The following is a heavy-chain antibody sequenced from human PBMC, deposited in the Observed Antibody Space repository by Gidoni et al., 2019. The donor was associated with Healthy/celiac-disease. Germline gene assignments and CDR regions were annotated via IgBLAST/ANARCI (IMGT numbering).Heavy chain of an antibody. V-gene: IGHV3-30*18. Sequence: QVQLVESGGGVVQPGRSLRPSCAASGFPFSSYGMHWVRQAPGKGMEWVAVISYDGSKKYYADSVKGRFTISRDNSKNTLYLQMNSLRAEDTAVYYCAKDRDLTYYYGSGPLDYWGQGTLVTVSA. CDR1: GFPFSSYG. CDR3: AKDRDLTYYYGSGPLDY. J-gene: IGHJ4*02. CDR2: ISYDGSKK. D-gene: IGHD3-10*01.